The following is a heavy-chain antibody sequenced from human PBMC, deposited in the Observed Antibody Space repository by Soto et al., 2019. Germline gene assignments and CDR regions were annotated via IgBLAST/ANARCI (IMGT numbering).Heavy chain of an antibody. J-gene: IGHJ4*02. Sequence: GASVKVSCKASGYTFTSYDISWVRQATGQGLEWMGWINPNSGNTGYAQKFQGRVTMTRNTSISTAYMELSSLRSEDTAVYYCVRLGATSPNFDYWGQGTLVTVSS. CDR3: VRLGATSPNFDY. CDR1: GYTFTSYD. CDR2: INPNSGNT. D-gene: IGHD1-26*01. V-gene: IGHV1-8*01.